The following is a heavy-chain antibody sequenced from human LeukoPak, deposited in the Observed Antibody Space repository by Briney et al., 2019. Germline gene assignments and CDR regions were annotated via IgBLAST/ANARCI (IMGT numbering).Heavy chain of an antibody. Sequence: GESLKISCQGSGYRFSSYWIGWVRQVPGKGLEWMGIIYPGDSDTRYSPSFQGHVTISADKSISTAYLQWGSLKASDTAMYYCARQAYEGYCSSTSCHFDYWGQGTLVTVSS. CDR1: GYRFSSYW. D-gene: IGHD2-2*01. J-gene: IGHJ4*02. CDR2: IYPGDSDT. V-gene: IGHV5-51*01. CDR3: ARQAYEGYCSSTSCHFDY.